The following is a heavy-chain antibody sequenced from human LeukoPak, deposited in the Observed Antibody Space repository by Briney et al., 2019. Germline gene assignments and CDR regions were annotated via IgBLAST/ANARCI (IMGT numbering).Heavy chain of an antibody. D-gene: IGHD2-21*02. V-gene: IGHV3-48*01. Sequence: GGSLRLSCAASGFTFSSYSMNWVRQAPGKGLEWVSYISSSSSTIYYADSVKGRFTISRDNAKNSLYLQMNSLRAADTAVYYCAREVWGLEYWGQGTPVTVSS. CDR3: AREVWGLEY. CDR1: GFTFSSYS. CDR2: ISSSSSTI. J-gene: IGHJ4*02.